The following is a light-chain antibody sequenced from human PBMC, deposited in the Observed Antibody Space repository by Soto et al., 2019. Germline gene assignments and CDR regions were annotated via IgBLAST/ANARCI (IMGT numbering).Light chain of an antibody. CDR3: QQYNKWPIT. V-gene: IGKV3-15*01. J-gene: IGKJ5*01. Sequence: IFTRQSSANLTESPGGSRTRSCRASQSVSSDLAWYQRKPGQAPRLLIYYTSTRATGFPARFSGGGSGTEFTLTISSLQSEDSAFYYCQQYNKWPITFGQGTRLEI. CDR1: QSVSSD. CDR2: YTS.